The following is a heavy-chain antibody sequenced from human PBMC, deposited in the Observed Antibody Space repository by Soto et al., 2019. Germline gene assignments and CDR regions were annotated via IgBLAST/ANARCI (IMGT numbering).Heavy chain of an antibody. V-gene: IGHV4-31*03. CDR2: IYYSGST. CDR3: GRGGWSLDS. CDR1: GGSISSGGYY. Sequence: SETLALTCTVSGGSISSGGYYWSWIRQHPGKGLEWIGYIYYSGSTYYNPSLKSRVTISVDTSKNQFSLKLSSVTAADTAVYYCGRGGWSLDSWGPGILVTVSS. D-gene: IGHD6-19*01. J-gene: IGHJ4*02.